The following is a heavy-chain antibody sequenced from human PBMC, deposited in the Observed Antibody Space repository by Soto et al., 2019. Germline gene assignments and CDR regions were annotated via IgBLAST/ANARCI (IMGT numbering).Heavy chain of an antibody. D-gene: IGHD3-22*01. CDR1: GFTFSSYS. CDR3: ARETYYYDSSGYQDAFDI. V-gene: IGHV3-21*01. J-gene: IGHJ3*02. CDR2: ISSSSSYI. Sequence: GGSLRLSCAASGFTFSSYSMNWVRQAPGKGLEWVSSISSSSSYIYYADSVKGRFTISRDNAKNSLYLQMNSLRAEDTAVYYCARETYYYDSSGYQDAFDIWGQGTMVTVSS.